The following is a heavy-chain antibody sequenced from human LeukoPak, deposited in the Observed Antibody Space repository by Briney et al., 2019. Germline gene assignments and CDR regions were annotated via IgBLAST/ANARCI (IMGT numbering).Heavy chain of an antibody. J-gene: IGHJ5*02. D-gene: IGHD1-26*01. CDR2: INHSGST. V-gene: IGHV4-34*01. CDR3: ARHSGGTYYVSLDP. Sequence: KTSETLSLTCAVYGGSFSGYYWSWIRQPPGKGLEWIREINHSGSTNQNPSLKSRVTISVDTSKNQFSLKLSSVTAADTAVYYCARHSGGTYYVSLDPWGQGTLVTVSS. CDR1: GGSFSGYY.